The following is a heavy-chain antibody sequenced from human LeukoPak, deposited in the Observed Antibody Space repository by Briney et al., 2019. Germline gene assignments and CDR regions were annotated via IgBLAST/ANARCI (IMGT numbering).Heavy chain of an antibody. CDR2: IDSSGSTR. CDR1: GLTFSDYY. Sequence: PGGSLRLSCAASGLTFSDYYVTWIRQAPGKGLEWVSYIDSSGSTRYYADSVKGRFTISRDNAKSSLYLQMNSLRAEDTAVYYCARGGFCSSTSCYTNGPIDFWGQGTLVTVSS. CDR3: ARGGFCSSTSCYTNGPIDF. D-gene: IGHD2-2*02. J-gene: IGHJ4*02. V-gene: IGHV3-11*01.